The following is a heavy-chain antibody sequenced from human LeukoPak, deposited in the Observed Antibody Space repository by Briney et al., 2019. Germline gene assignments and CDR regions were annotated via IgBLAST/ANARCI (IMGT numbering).Heavy chain of an antibody. CDR1: GYTLTSYY. V-gene: IGHV1-46*01. D-gene: IGHD3-9*01. CDR3: ARGTLRYFDF. Sequence: ASVKVSCRASGYTLTSYYMHWVRQAPGQGPEWMGVINPSGGSTTSYAQKIRGRVTMTGDTSMSTVTMELSSLRSEDTAVYYCARGTLRYFDFWGQGTLVTVSS. CDR2: INPSGGSTT. J-gene: IGHJ4*02.